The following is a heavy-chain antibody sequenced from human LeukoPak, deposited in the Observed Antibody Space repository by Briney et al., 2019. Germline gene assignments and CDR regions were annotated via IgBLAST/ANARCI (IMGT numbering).Heavy chain of an antibody. Sequence: SETLSLTCTVSGGSISSGDYYWSWIRQPPGKGLEWIGYIYYSGSTYYNPSLKSRVTISVDTSKNQFSLKLSPVTAADTAVYYCARARNGVTMIVVPSWYFDLWGRGTLVTVSS. V-gene: IGHV4-30-4*01. J-gene: IGHJ2*01. CDR3: ARARNGVTMIVVPSWYFDL. CDR2: IYYSGST. CDR1: GGSISSGDYY. D-gene: IGHD3-22*01.